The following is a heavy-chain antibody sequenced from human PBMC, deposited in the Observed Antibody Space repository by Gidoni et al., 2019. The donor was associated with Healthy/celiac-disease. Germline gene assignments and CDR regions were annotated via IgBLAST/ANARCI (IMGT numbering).Heavy chain of an antibody. D-gene: IGHD5-12*01. J-gene: IGHJ3*02. CDR1: GGPFSIHA. Sequence: QVQLVQSGAEVKKPGSSVKVSCNASGGPFSIHAISWVRPATGQGLEGMGAIIPIFGTANDAQKFQGRVTITADESTSTAYMELSSLRSEDTAVYYCARDRGVGVATIGGAFDIWGQGTMVTVSS. CDR2: IIPIFGTA. CDR3: ARDRGVGVATIGGAFDI. V-gene: IGHV1-69*01.